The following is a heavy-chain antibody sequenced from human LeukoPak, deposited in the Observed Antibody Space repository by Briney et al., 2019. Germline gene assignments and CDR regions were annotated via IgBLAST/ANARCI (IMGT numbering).Heavy chain of an antibody. CDR3: AKQCGGDCYGYYFDY. V-gene: IGHV3-23*01. D-gene: IGHD2-21*02. J-gene: IGHJ4*02. CDR2: ISGSGGST. Sequence: QTGGSLRLSCAASGFTFSSYAMSWVPQAPGKGLEWVSAISGSGGSTYYADSVKGRFTISRDNSKNTLYLQMNSLRAEDTAVYYCAKQCGGDCYGYYFDYWGQGTLVTVSS. CDR1: GFTFSSYA.